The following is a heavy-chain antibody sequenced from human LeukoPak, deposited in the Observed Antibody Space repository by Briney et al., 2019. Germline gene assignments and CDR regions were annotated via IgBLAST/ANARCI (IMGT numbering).Heavy chain of an antibody. J-gene: IGHJ4*02. V-gene: IGHV1-58*01. D-gene: IGHD6-13*01. CDR2: IVVGSCNT. CDR1: GFTFTRSA. Sequence: TVKVSCKASGFTFTRSAVQWVRQARGQPREWIGWIVVGSCNTNYAQKFQERVTITRDMSTSTAYMELSSLRSEETAVYYGAAAAAPIRYSSSWYLAYWGQGTLVTVSS. CDR3: AAAAAPIRYSSSWYLAY.